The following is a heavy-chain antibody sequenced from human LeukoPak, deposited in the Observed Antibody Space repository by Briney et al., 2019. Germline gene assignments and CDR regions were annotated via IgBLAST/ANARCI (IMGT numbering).Heavy chain of an antibody. CDR2: ISDSGRTT. D-gene: IGHD3-3*01. Sequence: GRSLRLSCAASGFTFDDYAMHWVRQAPGKGLEWVSYISDSGRTTFYADSVKGRFTISRDNAKNSLYLQMSSLRVEDTAVYYCASWAGNTQSDSWSGPFDYWGQGTLVTVSS. CDR1: GFTFDDYA. J-gene: IGHJ4*02. V-gene: IGHV3-48*03. CDR3: ASWAGNTQSDSWSGPFDY.